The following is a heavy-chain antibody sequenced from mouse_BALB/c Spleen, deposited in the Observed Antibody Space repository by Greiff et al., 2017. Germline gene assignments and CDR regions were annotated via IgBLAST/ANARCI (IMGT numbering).Heavy chain of an antibody. D-gene: IGHD2-12*01. J-gene: IGHJ4*01. CDR3: ARYEDYKDAMDD. Sequence: EVQLHQSGPSLVQPSQTLSLTCSVTGDSITSGYWNWIRKFPGNKLEYMGYISYSGSTYYNPSLKSRISITRDTSKNQYYRQLNSETTEDTATNYCARYEDYKDAMDDWGQGTSVTVSS. CDR1: GDSITSGY. CDR2: ISYSGST. V-gene: IGHV3-8*02.